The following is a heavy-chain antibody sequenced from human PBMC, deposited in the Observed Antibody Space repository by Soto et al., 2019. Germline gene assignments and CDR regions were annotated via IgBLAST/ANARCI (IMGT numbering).Heavy chain of an antibody. CDR2: ISHDGSNT. J-gene: IGHJ5*02. V-gene: IGHV3-30*03. CDR1: GFTLSNTG. CDR3: XXXXXXXXXXXXXXP. Sequence: QVQLVESGGGGVQPGRSLRLSCVASGFTLSNTGMHWVRQAPGKGLEWVAMISHDGSNTYYGDSVKGRFTISRDNSWNTLYLQMDSLRPXDXSXXXXXXXXXXXXXXXXXXPWXXGTLV.